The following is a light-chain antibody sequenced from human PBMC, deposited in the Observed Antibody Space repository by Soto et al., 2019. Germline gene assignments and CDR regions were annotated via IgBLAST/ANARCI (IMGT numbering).Light chain of an antibody. J-gene: IGKJ1*01. V-gene: IGKV3-20*01. CDR2: GTS. CDR3: QQYGRT. Sequence: EIVLTQSPGTLSLSPGERATLSCRASQSVSSSYLAWYQQKPCQAPRLLIYGTSSRATAIPDRFSGSGSGTDFTLTISRLEREEFAVYYCQQYGRTFGQGTKVEIK. CDR1: QSVSSSY.